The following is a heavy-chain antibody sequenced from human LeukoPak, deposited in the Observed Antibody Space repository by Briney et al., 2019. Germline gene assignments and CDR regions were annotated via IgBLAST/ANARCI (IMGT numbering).Heavy chain of an antibody. CDR1: GASIDSHY. CDR3: AAFLVVAAQEGDYFDS. CDR2: IYHSGNT. V-gene: IGHV4-59*11. D-gene: IGHD6-19*01. Sequence: PSETLSLTCTVSGASIDSHYWSWIRQPPGKGLEWIGGIDYIYHSGNTRYSPSFQSRATISGDTSKSQVSLKLNSVTAADTAVYFCAAFLVVAAQEGDYFDSWGQGRLVIVSS. J-gene: IGHJ4*02.